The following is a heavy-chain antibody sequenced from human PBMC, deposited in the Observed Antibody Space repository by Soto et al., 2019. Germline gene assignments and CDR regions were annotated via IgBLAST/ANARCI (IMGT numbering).Heavy chain of an antibody. Sequence: WIRQPPGKGLEWVGRIKSKTDGGTTDYAAPVKGRFTISRDDSKHTLYLQMNSLNTEDTAVYYCTTAGAAATFYYFGMDVWGQGTTVTVSS. CDR2: IKSKTDGGTT. D-gene: IGHD6-13*01. CDR3: TTAGAAATFYYFGMDV. V-gene: IGHV3-15*01. J-gene: IGHJ6*02.